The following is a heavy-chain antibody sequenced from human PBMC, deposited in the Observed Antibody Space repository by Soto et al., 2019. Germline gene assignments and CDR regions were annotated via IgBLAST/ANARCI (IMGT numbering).Heavy chain of an antibody. CDR1: GGSISSGGYS. CDR3: AAGGGLPRYY. J-gene: IGHJ4*02. V-gene: IGHV4-30-2*01. Sequence: TLSLTCAVSGGSISSGGYSWSWIRQPPGKGLEWIGYIYHSGSTYYNPSLKSRVTISVDRSKNQFSLKPSSVTAADTAVYYCAAGGGLPRYYWGQGTLVTSPQ. CDR2: IYHSGST. D-gene: IGHD5-12*01.